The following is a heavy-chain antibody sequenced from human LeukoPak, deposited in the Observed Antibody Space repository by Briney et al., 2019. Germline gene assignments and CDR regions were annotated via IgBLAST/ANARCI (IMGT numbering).Heavy chain of an antibody. CDR3: STLTSRGLSDS. CDR1: GFTFTNAW. D-gene: IGHD1-20*01. J-gene: IGHJ4*02. V-gene: IGHV3-15*07. CDR2: IKSKADGETI. Sequence: GGSLRLSCAASGFTFTNAWINWVRQAPGKGLEWVGRIKSKADGETIDYAAPVKGRFTFSRDDAKNMLYLQMNSLKSEDTAVYYCSTLTSRGLSDSWGQGTLVTVSS.